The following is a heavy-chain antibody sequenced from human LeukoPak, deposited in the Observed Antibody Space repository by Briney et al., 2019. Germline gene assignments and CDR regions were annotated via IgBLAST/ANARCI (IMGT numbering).Heavy chain of an antibody. D-gene: IGHD6-13*01. CDR2: ISRDGTDQ. V-gene: IGHV3-30*03. CDR3: ARAVPAPGTPENAFDI. Sequence: GGSLRLACAASAFTFSNAWMVWVRQAPAEGLEWVAVISRDGTDQFYADSVKGRLTISRDNSQSTLYLYMNSLTTEDTALYYCARAVPAPGTPENAFDIWGQGTVVTVSS. CDR1: AFTFSNAW. J-gene: IGHJ3*02.